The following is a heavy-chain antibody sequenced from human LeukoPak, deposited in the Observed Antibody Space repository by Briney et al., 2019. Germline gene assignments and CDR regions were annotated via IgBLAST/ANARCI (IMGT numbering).Heavy chain of an antibody. CDR3: ARERGEDAFDI. J-gene: IGHJ3*02. Sequence: SETLSLTCAVPGYSISSGYYWGWIRQPPGKGLEWIGSIYHSGSTYYNPSLKSRVTISVDTSKNQFSLKLSSVTAADTAVYYCARERGEDAFDIWGQGTMVTVSS. V-gene: IGHV4-38-2*02. CDR2: IYHSGST. D-gene: IGHD3-10*01. CDR1: GYSISSGYY.